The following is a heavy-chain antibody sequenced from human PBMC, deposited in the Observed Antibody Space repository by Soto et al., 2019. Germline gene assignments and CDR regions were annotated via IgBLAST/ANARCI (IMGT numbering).Heavy chain of an antibody. CDR1: GFTVSSNY. J-gene: IGHJ3*02. CDR2: IYSGGST. V-gene: IGHV3-53*01. D-gene: IGHD3-10*01. Sequence: PGGSLRLSCAASGFTVSSNYVSWVRQAPGKGLEWVSVIYSGGSTYYADSVKGRFTISRDNSRNTVHLQMNSLRAEDTAVYYCARDAPSGFDAFDIWGQGTMVTVSS. CDR3: ARDAPSGFDAFDI.